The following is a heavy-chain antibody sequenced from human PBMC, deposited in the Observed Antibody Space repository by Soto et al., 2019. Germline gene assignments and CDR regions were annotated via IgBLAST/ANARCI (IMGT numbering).Heavy chain of an antibody. V-gene: IGHV3-7*01. CDR2: IKQDGSEK. J-gene: IGHJ6*02. CDR1: GFTFSSYW. D-gene: IGHD3-10*01. Sequence: EVQLVESGGGLVQPGGSLRLSCAASGFTFSSYWMSWVRQAPGKGLEWVANIKQDGSEKYYVDSVKGRFTISRDNAKTSLYLQMNSLRAEDTAVYYCARDGITMVRGVIINYYGMDVWGQGTTVTVSS. CDR3: ARDGITMVRGVIINYYGMDV.